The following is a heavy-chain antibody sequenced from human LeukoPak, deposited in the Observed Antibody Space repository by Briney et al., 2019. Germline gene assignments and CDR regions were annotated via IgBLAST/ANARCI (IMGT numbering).Heavy chain of an antibody. V-gene: IGHV3-21*01. CDR2: ISSSSSYI. CDR3: ARVNPTNSGFYAY. Sequence: GGSLRLSCAASGFTFSSYSMNWVRQAPGKGLEWVSSISSSSSYIYYADSVKGRFTISRDNAKNSLYLQMSSLRAEDTAVYYCARVNPTNSGFYAYWGQGTLVTVSS. D-gene: IGHD3-22*01. CDR1: GFTFSSYS. J-gene: IGHJ4*02.